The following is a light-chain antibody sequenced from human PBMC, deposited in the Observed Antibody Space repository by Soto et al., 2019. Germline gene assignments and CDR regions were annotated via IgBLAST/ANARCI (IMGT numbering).Light chain of an antibody. V-gene: IGKV3-20*01. CDR2: GAS. CDR3: QQYGNSPLT. J-gene: IGKJ4*01. Sequence: EIVLTQSPGTLSLSPGERATLSCRASQSVSSSYLAWYQQRPGQAPRLLIYGASNRATGIPDRFSGSGSGTGFTLTISRLEPEDFAVYSCQQYGNSPLTFGGGTKVDIK. CDR1: QSVSSSY.